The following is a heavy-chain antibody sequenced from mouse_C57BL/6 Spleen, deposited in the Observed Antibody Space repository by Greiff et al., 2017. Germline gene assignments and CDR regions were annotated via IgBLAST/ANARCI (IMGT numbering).Heavy chain of an antibody. CDR1: GFTFSDYG. D-gene: IGHD1-1*01. CDR3: ARGGSSYDYYDMDY. Sequence: EVQVVESGGGLVQPGGSLKLSCAASGFTFSDYGMAWVRQAPRKGPEWVAFISNLAYSIYYADTVTGRFTISRENAKNTLYLEMSSLRSEDTAMYYCARGGSSYDYYDMDYWGQGTSVTVSS. CDR2: ISNLAYSI. V-gene: IGHV5-15*01. J-gene: IGHJ4*01.